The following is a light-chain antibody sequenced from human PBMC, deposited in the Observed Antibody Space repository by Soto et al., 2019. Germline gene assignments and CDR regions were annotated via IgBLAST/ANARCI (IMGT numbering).Light chain of an antibody. CDR2: GAS. Sequence: MLSQSACILSMSPGARASLSCRASQNGDSNYLAWYQQKPGQAPRIIIFGASGRAPGIPDRFSGSGSGTDFTLTISRLEPEDFAVYYCQQYGSLSWTFGQGTKV. V-gene: IGKV3-20*01. J-gene: IGKJ1*01. CDR1: QNGDSNY. CDR3: QQYGSLSWT.